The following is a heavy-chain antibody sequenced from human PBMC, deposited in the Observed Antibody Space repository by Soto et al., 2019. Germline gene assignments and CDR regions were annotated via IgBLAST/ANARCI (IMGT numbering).Heavy chain of an antibody. Sequence: QVQLVQSGAEVKKPGASVNISCKASGYTFIGYYMNWVRQAPGRGLEWMGWINPSTGGAHSAQKFQGWVTMTSDRSSSTAYVELRGLKSDDSAVYYCARASGRDYYYGMGVWGQGTTVIVSS. J-gene: IGHJ6*02. V-gene: IGHV1-2*04. CDR2: INPSTGGA. CDR3: ARASGRDYYYGMGV. CDR1: GYTFIGYY.